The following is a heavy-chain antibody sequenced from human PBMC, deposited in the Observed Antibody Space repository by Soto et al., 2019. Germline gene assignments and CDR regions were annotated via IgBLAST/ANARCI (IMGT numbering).Heavy chain of an antibody. D-gene: IGHD3-10*01. Sequence: QVQLQESGPGLVKPSWSLSLACAVSGVSISSGNWWSWVRQPPWKGLEWIGEIYHSWSTNYNPSLKMRLSIISVKDEYRSAHTLSYVTVADRALYYYAAYYYGSGNYQLNGDQCGQGTLVTVS. V-gene: IGHV4-4*02. J-gene: IGHJ4*02. CDR1: GVSISSGNW. CDR2: IYHSWST. CDR3: AAYYYGSGNYQLNGDQ.